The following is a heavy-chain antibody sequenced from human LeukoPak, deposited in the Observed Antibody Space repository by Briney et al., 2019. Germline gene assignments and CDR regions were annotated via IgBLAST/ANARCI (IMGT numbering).Heavy chain of an antibody. D-gene: IGHD3-3*01. CDR1: GFTFSSYA. V-gene: IGHV3-23*01. J-gene: IGHJ4*02. CDR2: ISGSGGST. Sequence: GGSLRLSCAASGFTFSSYAMSWVRQVPGKGLEWVSAISGSGGSTYYADSVKGRFTISRDNSKNTLYLQMNSLRAEDTAVYYCARGVDTVLRFLEWLLPDFDYWGQGTLVTVSS. CDR3: ARGVDTVLRFLEWLLPDFDY.